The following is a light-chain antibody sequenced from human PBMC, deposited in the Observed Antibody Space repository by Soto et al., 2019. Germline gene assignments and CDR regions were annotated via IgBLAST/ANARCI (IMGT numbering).Light chain of an antibody. J-gene: IGKJ3*01. V-gene: IGKV1-9*01. CDR3: QQLDSYAFT. CDR1: QDINSY. Sequence: DIQLTQSPSFLSASVGDGVTITCRASQDINSYLAWYQQKPGKAPKLLIYAASTLQSGVPSRFSGSGSGTEFTLTISSLQPEDFATYYCQQLDSYAFTFGPGTKVDIK. CDR2: AAS.